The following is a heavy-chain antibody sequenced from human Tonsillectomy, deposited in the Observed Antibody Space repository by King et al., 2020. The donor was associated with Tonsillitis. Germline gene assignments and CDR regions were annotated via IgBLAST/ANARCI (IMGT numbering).Heavy chain of an antibody. J-gene: IGHJ4*02. CDR1: GFAFDSYA. V-gene: IGHV3-30-3*01. CDR2: ISYDGSDK. Sequence: VQLVESGGGVVQPGRSLRLSCAGSGFAFDSYAMHWVRQALGKGLEGVAVISYDGSDKFYADSVKGRCTISRDNSKDTLYLQMNSLRVEYTALYYCALANWNYLFDYWGQGALVTVSS. CDR3: ALANWNYLFDY. D-gene: IGHD1-7*01.